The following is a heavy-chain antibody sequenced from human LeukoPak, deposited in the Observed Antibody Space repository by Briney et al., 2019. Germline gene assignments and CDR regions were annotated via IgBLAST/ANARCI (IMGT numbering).Heavy chain of an antibody. CDR2: FDPEDVET. J-gene: IGHJ4*02. D-gene: IGHD3-22*01. CDR3: ARDPYPYYYDSSGQKSYYLDY. V-gene: IGHV1-24*01. Sequence: ASVKVSCKVSGYPLTELSMHWVRPAPGKGLEWMGGFDPEDVETIYAQKLQGRVIMTTDTSTSTAYVELRSLRSDDTAVYYCARDPYPYYYDSSGQKSYYLDYWGQGTLVTVSS. CDR1: GYPLTELS.